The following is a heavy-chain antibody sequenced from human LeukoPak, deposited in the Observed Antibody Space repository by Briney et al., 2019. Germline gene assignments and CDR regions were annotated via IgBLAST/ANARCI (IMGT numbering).Heavy chain of an antibody. CDR3: AKDRVAVARGAFDY. CDR1: GFTFRSYA. Sequence: GGSLRLSCAAPGFTFRSYAMSWVRQAPGKGLGGVSAISGSGGSTYYADSVKARLTISRANSKNTMYLQMNSLTAGDTAVYYFAKDRVAVARGAFDYWGQGTLVTAPS. J-gene: IGHJ4*02. V-gene: IGHV3-23*01. D-gene: IGHD6-19*01. CDR2: ISGSGGST.